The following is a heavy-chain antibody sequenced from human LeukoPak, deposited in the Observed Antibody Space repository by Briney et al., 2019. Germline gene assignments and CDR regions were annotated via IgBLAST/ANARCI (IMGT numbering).Heavy chain of an antibody. CDR3: ARGTIKRDYSSAWHRDWYFDL. CDR1: GYTFTSYA. D-gene: IGHD6-19*01. J-gene: IGHJ2*01. Sequence: ASVKVSCKASGYTFTSYAIHWVRQALGHRLEWMGWINAGNGNTKYSQKFQGRVTITRDTSASTAYMELSSLRSQDTAVYYCARGTIKRDYSSAWHRDWYFDLWGRGTLVTVSS. CDR2: INAGNGNT. V-gene: IGHV1-3*01.